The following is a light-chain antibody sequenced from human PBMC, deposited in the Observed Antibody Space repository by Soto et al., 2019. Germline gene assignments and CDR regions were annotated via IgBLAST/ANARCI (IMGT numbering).Light chain of an antibody. CDR3: QEYGTSRT. J-gene: IGKJ1*01. V-gene: IGKV1-6*01. Sequence: AIQMTQSPSSLSASVGDSVTITCRASQDIRNDLGWFQQKPGKAPNLLIYGASSVHRGVPSRFSGSGSGSDFTLTISSLQSEDFAVYYCQEYGTSRTFGQGTKVDSK. CDR1: QDIRND. CDR2: GAS.